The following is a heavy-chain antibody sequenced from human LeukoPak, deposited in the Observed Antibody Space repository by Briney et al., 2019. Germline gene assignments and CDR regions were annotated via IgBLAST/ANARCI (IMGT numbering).Heavy chain of an antibody. CDR2: ISAYNGNT. CDR1: GYTFTSYG. J-gene: IGHJ4*02. D-gene: IGHD3-22*01. Sequence: ASVKVSCKASGYTFTSYGISWVRQAPGQGLERMGWISAYNGNTNYAQKLQGRVTMTTDTSTSTAYMELRSLRSDDTAVYYCARALVVGGGPNQFDYWGQGTLVAVSS. V-gene: IGHV1-18*01. CDR3: ARALVVGGGPNQFDY.